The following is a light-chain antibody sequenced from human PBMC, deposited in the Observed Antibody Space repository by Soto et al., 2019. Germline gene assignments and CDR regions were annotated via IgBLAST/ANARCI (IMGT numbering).Light chain of an antibody. V-gene: IGLV2-14*03. Sequence: QSVLTQPASVSGSPGQSLTISCTGTSSDVGGYNYVSWYQQHPGKAPKLMLYDVGSRPSGVSNRFSGSKSGNTASLTISGLQAEDEADYYCCSYTSSTTWVFGGGTKGTVL. CDR1: SSDVGGYNY. CDR3: CSYTSSTTWV. J-gene: IGLJ3*02. CDR2: DVG.